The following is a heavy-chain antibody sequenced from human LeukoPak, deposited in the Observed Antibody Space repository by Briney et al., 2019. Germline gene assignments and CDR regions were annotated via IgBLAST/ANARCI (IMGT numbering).Heavy chain of an antibody. V-gene: IGHV3-23*01. Sequence: GGSLRLSCAASGFTFSSYWMSWVRQAPGKGLEWVSGIIGSGGSTYYADSVKGRFTISRDNSKSTLYLQMNSLRAEDTAVYYCTRGVGSTSWADYWGQGTLVTVSS. J-gene: IGHJ4*02. CDR1: GFTFSSYW. CDR3: TRGVGSTSWADY. CDR2: IIGSGGST. D-gene: IGHD2-2*01.